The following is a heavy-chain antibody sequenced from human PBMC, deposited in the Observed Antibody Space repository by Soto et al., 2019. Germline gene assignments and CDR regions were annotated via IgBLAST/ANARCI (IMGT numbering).Heavy chain of an antibody. Sequence: EVQLVESGGGLVQPGGSLRLSCAASGFTFSDHSMDWVRQAPGKGLEWVGRIRNKANSYTTEYVASVKGRFTISRDDSKNLLYLQVNSLKTEDSAIYYCTRGPPDYWGQGTLVTVSS. CDR1: GFTFSDHS. CDR2: IRNKANSYTT. V-gene: IGHV3-72*01. J-gene: IGHJ4*02. CDR3: TRGPPDY.